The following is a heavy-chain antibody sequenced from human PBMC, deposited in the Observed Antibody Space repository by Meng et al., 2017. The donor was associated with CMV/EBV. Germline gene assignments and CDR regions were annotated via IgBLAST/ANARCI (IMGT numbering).Heavy chain of an antibody. D-gene: IGHD1-1*01. Sequence: VQLVHPGAGGESPGASAKVSWQTSGYRFSDHYMHWVRQAPGQGLEWMGWIYPNSGGTHYAQKFQDRVTMTRDTSISTVYMELSRLTSDDTAVYYCVRDHNWGPDYWGQGTLVTVSS. J-gene: IGHJ4*02. CDR2: IYPNSGGT. V-gene: IGHV1-2*02. CDR3: VRDHNWGPDY. CDR1: GYRFSDHY.